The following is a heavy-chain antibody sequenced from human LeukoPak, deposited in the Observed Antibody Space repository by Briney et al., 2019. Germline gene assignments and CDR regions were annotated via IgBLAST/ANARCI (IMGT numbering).Heavy chain of an antibody. D-gene: IGHD3-3*01. CDR2: INTKTGRT. Sequence: ALVRVSCKTSGYSFTDYYIHWVRQAPGQGLEWMGWINTKTGRTSSARKFQGRVTMTRDPSITTVYMDMAWLTSDDTAIYFCARADFIDAGPYLIGPWGQGTLVTVSS. V-gene: IGHV1-2*02. CDR3: ARADFIDAGPYLIGP. CDR1: GYSFTDYY. J-gene: IGHJ5*02.